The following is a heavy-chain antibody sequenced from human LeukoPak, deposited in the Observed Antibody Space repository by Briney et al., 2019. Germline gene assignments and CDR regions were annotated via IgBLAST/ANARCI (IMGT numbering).Heavy chain of an antibody. CDR3: ARGRIVVEPAATELHEGDDPYYFDY. D-gene: IGHD2-2*01. V-gene: IGHV1-69*13. Sequence: SVKVSCKASGGTFSSYAISWVRQAPGQGLEWMGGIIPIFGTANYAQKFQGRVTITADESTSTAYMELSSLRSEDTAVYYCARGRIVVEPAATELHEGDDPYYFDYWGQGTLVTVSS. CDR2: IIPIFGTA. J-gene: IGHJ4*02. CDR1: GGTFSSYA.